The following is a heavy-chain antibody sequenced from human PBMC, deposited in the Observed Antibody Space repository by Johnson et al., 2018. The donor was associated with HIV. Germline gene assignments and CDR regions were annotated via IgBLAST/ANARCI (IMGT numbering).Heavy chain of an antibody. V-gene: IGHV3-7*02. Sequence: VQLVESGGGVVQPGRSLRLSCAASGFTFSSYAMHWVRQAPGKGLEWVANIKHDGSEEYYVASVRGRFTISRDNAKNSLYLQMNILTAEDTAVYYCARAPEVRGIDAFDIWGQGTMVTVS. CDR1: GFTFSSYA. D-gene: IGHD3-10*01. CDR2: IKHDGSEE. J-gene: IGHJ3*02. CDR3: ARAPEVRGIDAFDI.